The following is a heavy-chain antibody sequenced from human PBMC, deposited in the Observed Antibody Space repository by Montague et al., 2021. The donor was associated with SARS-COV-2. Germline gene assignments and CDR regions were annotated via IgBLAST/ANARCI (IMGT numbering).Heavy chain of an antibody. D-gene: IGHD6-19*01. Sequence: SETLSLTCAVSGGSISSMNWWSWVRQPPGKGLEWMGEIYHSGSTNYNPSLKSRVIISVDKSKNQFSLKLSSVTAADTAVYYCARTGYSSGGHSFDYWGQGTLVTVSS. CDR1: GGSISSMNW. CDR3: ARTGYSSGGHSFDY. J-gene: IGHJ4*02. V-gene: IGHV4-4*02. CDR2: IYHSGST.